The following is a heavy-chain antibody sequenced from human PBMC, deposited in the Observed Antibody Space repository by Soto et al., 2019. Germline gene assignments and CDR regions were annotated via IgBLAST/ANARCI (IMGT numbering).Heavy chain of an antibody. CDR3: ASRYGSCFDH. V-gene: IGHV4-59*08. D-gene: IGHD5-18*01. CDR2: IYYSGST. Sequence: SETLSLTCTVSGGSISGYYWSWLRQPPGKGLEWIGYIYYSGSTNYNPSLKSRVTISVDTSKNQFSLKLSSVTAADTAVYYCASRYGSCFDHGGQGTLVTVSS. J-gene: IGHJ4*02. CDR1: GGSISGYY.